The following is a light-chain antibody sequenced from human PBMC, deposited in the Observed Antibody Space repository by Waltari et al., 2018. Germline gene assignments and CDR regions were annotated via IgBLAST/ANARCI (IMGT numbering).Light chain of an antibody. Sequence: QSVLTQPPSVSGAPGQRVTISCTGSSSNTGAGYDGPWYRQCPGTAPRPLIYGNNNRPSGVPDRFSGSKSGTSASLAITGLQAEDEAHYYCQSYDSSLSGSVFGGGTKLTVL. CDR1: SSNTGAGYD. CDR2: GNN. CDR3: QSYDSSLSGSV. V-gene: IGLV1-40*01. J-gene: IGLJ2*01.